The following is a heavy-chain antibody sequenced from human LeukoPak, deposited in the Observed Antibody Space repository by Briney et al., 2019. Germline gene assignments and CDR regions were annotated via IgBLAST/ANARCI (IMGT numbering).Heavy chain of an antibody. D-gene: IGHD2-21*01. CDR3: TRHVVGPGYSSVSNLDN. CDR2: TYYGGNT. J-gene: IGHJ4*02. Sequence: SETLSLTCTVSGYSISSGTYYWAWIRQPPGKGLEWIGSTYYGGNTHYNPSLRSRVTISVDTTRNQFSMRLESVTTSDTSVYYCTRHVVGPGYSSVSNLDNWGQGTLVTVSS. V-gene: IGHV4-39*01. CDR1: GYSISSGTYY.